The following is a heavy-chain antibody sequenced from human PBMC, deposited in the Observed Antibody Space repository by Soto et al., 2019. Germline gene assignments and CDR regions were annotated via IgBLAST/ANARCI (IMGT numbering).Heavy chain of an antibody. V-gene: IGHV3-30-3*01. Sequence: GGSLRLSCAASGFSFSISPMHWVRQAPGKGPEWVALISYDGTNKLYADSVKGRFTISRDNSKSTLYLQVDSLRPEDAAVYYCARDPKTSGGQHWAFNYFDSWGQGTLVTVSS. CDR2: ISYDGTNK. CDR1: GFSFSISP. D-gene: IGHD7-27*01. CDR3: ARDPKTSGGQHWAFNYFDS. J-gene: IGHJ4*02.